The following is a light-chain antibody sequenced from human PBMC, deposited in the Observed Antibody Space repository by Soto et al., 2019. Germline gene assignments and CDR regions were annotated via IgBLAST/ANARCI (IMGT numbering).Light chain of an antibody. J-gene: IGKJ3*01. CDR1: QSVSSSY. V-gene: IGKV3-20*01. Sequence: EIVLTQSPGTLSLSPGERATLSCRASQSVSSSYLAWYQQKPGQAPRLLIYGASSRATGIPDRFSGSGSGTDFTLTISRLEPDDFAVYYCQHYGSSSFTFGPGTKVDIK. CDR3: QHYGSSSFT. CDR2: GAS.